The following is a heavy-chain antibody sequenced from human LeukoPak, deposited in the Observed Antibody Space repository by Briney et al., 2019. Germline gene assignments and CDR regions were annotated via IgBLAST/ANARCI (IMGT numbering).Heavy chain of an antibody. D-gene: IGHD6-19*01. CDR2: ISSGSRYM. CDR3: ATDVRDEYSSGWYPIGY. V-gene: IGHV3-21*01. J-gene: IGHJ4*02. CDR1: GFSFSSFS. Sequence: SGGSLRLSCAASGFSFSSFSMNWVRQAPGKGLEWVSSISSGSRYMYYADSVKGRFTISRDNAKNSLYLQMNSLRAEDTAVYYCATDVRDEYSSGWYPIGYWGQGTLVTVSS.